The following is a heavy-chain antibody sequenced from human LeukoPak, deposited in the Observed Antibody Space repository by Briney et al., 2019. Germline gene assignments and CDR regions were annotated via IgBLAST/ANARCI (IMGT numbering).Heavy chain of an antibody. D-gene: IGHD1-14*01. CDR1: GFTFTTYA. J-gene: IGHJ3*02. Sequence: ASVKVSCKTSGFTFTTYAISWVRQAPRLGLECMGWISAYNGDTNYAQNVQDRVTITTDTSTSTAYLELRNLRSDDTAVYFCASYRNGAFDIWGQGTTITVSS. CDR3: ASYRNGAFDI. CDR2: ISAYNGDT. V-gene: IGHV1-18*01.